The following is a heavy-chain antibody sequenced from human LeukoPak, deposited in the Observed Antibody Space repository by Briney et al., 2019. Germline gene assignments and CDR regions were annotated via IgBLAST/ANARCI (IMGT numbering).Heavy chain of an antibody. CDR1: GGTFSSYA. CDR2: IIPILGIA. D-gene: IGHD2-15*01. Sequence: SVKVPCKASGGTFSSYAISWVRQAPGQGLEWMGRIIPILGIANYAQKFQGRVTITADKSTSTAYMELSSLRSEDTAVYYCARGALGYCSGGSCYRFDPWGQGTLVTVSS. J-gene: IGHJ5*02. V-gene: IGHV1-69*04. CDR3: ARGALGYCSGGSCYRFDP.